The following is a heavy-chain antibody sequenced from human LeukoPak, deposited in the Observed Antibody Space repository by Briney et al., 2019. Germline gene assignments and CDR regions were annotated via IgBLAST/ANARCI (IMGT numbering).Heavy chain of an antibody. D-gene: IGHD6-19*01. Sequence: SETLSLTCTVSGGSISSYYWSWIRQPPGKGLEWIGYIYYSGGTNYNPSLRSRVTISVDTSKNQFSLKLISVTAADTAVYFCARHDSSGWNWFDPWGQGTLVTVSS. V-gene: IGHV4-59*08. J-gene: IGHJ5*02. CDR3: ARHDSSGWNWFDP. CDR2: IYYSGGT. CDR1: GGSISSYY.